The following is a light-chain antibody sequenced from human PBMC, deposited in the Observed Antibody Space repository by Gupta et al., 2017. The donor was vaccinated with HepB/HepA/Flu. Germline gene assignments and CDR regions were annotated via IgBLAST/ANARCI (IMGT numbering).Light chain of an antibody. CDR1: SRYVATYNF. CDR3: FSYAADNSWL. V-gene: IGLV2-11*01. J-gene: IGLJ3*02. CDR2: DVT. Sequence: QSALTQPRSGSGSPGPSVTSSCPTTSRYVATYNFVSWYQHHPGKDHKLMIYDVTKRPAGVPARFSDSKSGNTASLTISDRVGEGAAEYYGFSYAADNSWLFGGGTMVTVL.